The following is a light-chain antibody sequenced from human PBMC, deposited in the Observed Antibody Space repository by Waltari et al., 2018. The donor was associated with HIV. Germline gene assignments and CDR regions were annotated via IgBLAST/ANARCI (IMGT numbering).Light chain of an antibody. J-gene: IGLJ2*01. CDR2: DDS. CDR1: NVGSKD. Sequence: SSVLTQPPSVSVAPGQTVSMTCEGNNVGSKDVHRYQQKPGQVPVLVVYDDSDRPSGIPERFSGSKSGNTATLSISRVEVGDGADYYCQVWDIISAYVIFGGGTKLTVL. V-gene: IGLV3-21*02. CDR3: QVWDIISAYVI.